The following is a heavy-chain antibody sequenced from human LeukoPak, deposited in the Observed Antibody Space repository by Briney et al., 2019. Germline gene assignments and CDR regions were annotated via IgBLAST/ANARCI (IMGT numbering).Heavy chain of an antibody. CDR2: INHSGST. J-gene: IGHJ4*02. CDR3: ASRGSGVTRAWPFGY. D-gene: IGHD2-15*01. V-gene: IGHV4-34*01. Sequence: SETLSLTCAVYGGSFSGYYWSWIRQPPGKGLEWIGEINHSGSTNYNPSLKSRVTISVDTSKNQFSLKLSSVTAADTAVYYCASRGSGVTRAWPFGYWGQGTLVTVSS. CDR1: GGSFSGYY.